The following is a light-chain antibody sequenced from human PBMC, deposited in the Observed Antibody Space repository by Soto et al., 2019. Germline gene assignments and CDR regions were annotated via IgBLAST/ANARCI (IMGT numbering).Light chain of an antibody. V-gene: IGLV2-23*01. J-gene: IGLJ1*01. Sequence: QSVLTHPASVSWSPGESITISCTGTSSDVGSSNLVSWYQQHPGKAPKLIIYEGSRRPSGVSGRFSVSKSGNTASLTISGLQAEDEADYYCCSFAGSSTFYVFGTGTKVTVL. CDR1: SSDVGSSNL. CDR3: CSFAGSSTFYV. CDR2: EGS.